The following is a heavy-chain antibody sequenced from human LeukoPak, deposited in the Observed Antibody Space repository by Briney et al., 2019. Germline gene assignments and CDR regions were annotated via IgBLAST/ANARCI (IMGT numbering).Heavy chain of an antibody. CDR1: VYAFTGYY. V-gene: IGHV1-2*02. Sequence: ASVTLSRKSSVYAFTGYYMHWVGQAPGQGLEWLGWIDPNSGGTNYAQKFQGSVTMTRDTSISTAYMELSRLGSDDAAVYYCAKNTPHQLGIICYYRGQGTLVTVSS. CDR3: AKNTPHQLGIICYY. J-gene: IGHJ4*02. D-gene: IGHD7-27*01. CDR2: IDPNSGGT.